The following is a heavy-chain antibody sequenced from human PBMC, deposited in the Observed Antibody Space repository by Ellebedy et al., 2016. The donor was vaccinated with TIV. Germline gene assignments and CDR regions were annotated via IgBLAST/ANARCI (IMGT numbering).Heavy chain of an antibody. V-gene: IGHV1-18*04. Sequence: AASVQVSCKASGYPFPNYGVSWVRQAPGQGREWVGWISAYNGNTKSGQKSQGRSSLTTDTAMGTAYMELRSLRSDDTGVYFCARDVPADAAALLDYWGQGTRVTVSS. CDR1: GYPFPNYG. CDR3: ARDVPADAAALLDY. J-gene: IGHJ4*02. CDR2: ISAYNGNT. D-gene: IGHD2-2*01.